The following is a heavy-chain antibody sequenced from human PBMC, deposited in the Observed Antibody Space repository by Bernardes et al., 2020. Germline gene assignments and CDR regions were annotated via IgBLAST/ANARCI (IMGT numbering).Heavy chain of an antibody. V-gene: IGHV3-30-3*01. CDR2: ISYDGSNK. CDR1: GFTFSSYA. J-gene: IGHJ3*02. Sequence: GGSLRLSCAASGFTFSSYAMHWVRQAPGKGLEWVAVISYDGSNKYYADSVKGRFNISRDNSKNTLYLQMNSLRAEDTAVYYCARDPSGENAFDIWGQGTMVTVSS. CDR3: ARDPSGENAFDI. D-gene: IGHD2-15*01.